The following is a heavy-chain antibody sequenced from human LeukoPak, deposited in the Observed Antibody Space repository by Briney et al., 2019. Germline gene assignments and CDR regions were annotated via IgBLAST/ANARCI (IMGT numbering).Heavy chain of an antibody. J-gene: IGHJ4*02. CDR3: ARAVVAATLYYFDY. CDR2: IIPIFGTA. V-gene: IGHV1-69*05. D-gene: IGHD2-15*01. Sequence: SVKVSCKASGGTFSSYAISWVRQAPGQGLEWMGGIIPIFGTANYAQKLQSRVTMTTDTSTSTAYMELRSLRSDGTAMYYCARAVVAATLYYFDYWGQGTLVTVSS. CDR1: GGTFSSYA.